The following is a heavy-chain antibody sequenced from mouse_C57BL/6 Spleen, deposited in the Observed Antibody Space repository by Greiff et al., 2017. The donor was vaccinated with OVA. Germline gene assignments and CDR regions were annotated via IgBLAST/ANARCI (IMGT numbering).Heavy chain of an antibody. CDR1: GYAFSSSW. J-gene: IGHJ2*01. D-gene: IGHD2-14*01. CDR2: IYPGDGDT. V-gene: IGHV1-82*01. CDR3: ARWVLDY. Sequence: QVQLKQSGPELVKPGASVKLSCKASGYAFSSSWMNWVKQRPGQGLEWIGRIYPGDGDTNYNGKFKGKATLTADKSSSTAYMQLSSLTSEDSAVYFCARWVLDYWGQGTTLTVSS.